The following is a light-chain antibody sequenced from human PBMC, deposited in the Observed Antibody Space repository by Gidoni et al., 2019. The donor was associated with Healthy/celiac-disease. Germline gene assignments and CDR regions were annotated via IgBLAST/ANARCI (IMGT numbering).Light chain of an antibody. CDR1: QDISNY. J-gene: IGKJ4*01. Sequence: DIQMHQSPSSLSASVGDRVTITCQASQDISNYLNWYQQKPGKAPKLLIYDASNLETGVPSRFSGSGSGTDFTFTISSLQPEDIATYYCQQYDNLPTFGGGTKVEIK. CDR2: DAS. CDR3: QQYDNLPT. V-gene: IGKV1-33*01.